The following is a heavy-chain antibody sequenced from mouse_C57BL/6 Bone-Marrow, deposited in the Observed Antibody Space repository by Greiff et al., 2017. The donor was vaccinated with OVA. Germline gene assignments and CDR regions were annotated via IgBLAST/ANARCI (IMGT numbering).Heavy chain of an antibody. V-gene: IGHV5-9*01. J-gene: IGHJ4*01. CDR1: GFTFSSYT. D-gene: IGHD2-9*01. Sequence: EVKLVESGGGLVKPGGSLKLSCAASGFTFSSYTMSWVRQTPEKRLEWVATISGFGGNTYYPDSVKGRFTISRDNAKNTLYLQMSSLRSEDTALYYCARPYYGYALAMDYWGQGTSVTVSS. CDR3: ARPYYGYALAMDY. CDR2: ISGFGGNT.